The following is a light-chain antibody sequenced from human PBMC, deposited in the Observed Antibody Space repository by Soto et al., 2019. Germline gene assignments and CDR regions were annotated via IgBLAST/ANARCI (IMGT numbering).Light chain of an antibody. CDR3: QQSYSTLFT. CDR1: QDISSY. V-gene: IGKV1-39*01. Sequence: DIQMTQSPSSLSASVGDSVTITCRASQDISSYLNWYQHKPGRAPKLLIYAASTLHSGVPSRFSGSESWTDFTLTISSLQPEDFATYYCQQSYSTLFTFGPGTKVDFK. J-gene: IGKJ3*01. CDR2: AAS.